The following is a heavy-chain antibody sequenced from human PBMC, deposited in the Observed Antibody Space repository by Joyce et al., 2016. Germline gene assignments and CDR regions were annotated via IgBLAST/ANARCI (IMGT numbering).Heavy chain of an antibody. Sequence: EVQLVESGGGLVQPGGSLGLSCASSGVTFSGNSMSWLRQAPGGGLEWVANIKQDGSAVYDLDSVKGRFTVSRDNARSLVHLQMVSLRVEDTALYYCARGKAFDVWGQGTMVTVSS. J-gene: IGHJ3*01. V-gene: IGHV3-7*01. CDR3: ARGKAFDV. CDR1: GVTFSGNS. CDR2: IKQDGSAV.